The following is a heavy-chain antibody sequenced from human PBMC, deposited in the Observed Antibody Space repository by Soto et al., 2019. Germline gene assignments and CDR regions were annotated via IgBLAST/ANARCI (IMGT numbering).Heavy chain of an antibody. Sequence: PSETLSLTCTVSGGSISSGGYYWSWIRQHPGKGLEWIGYIYYSGSTYYNPSLKSRVTISVDTSKNQFSLKLSSVTAADTAVYYCARDTFSRWKLLSGWPHYYYGMDVWGQGTTVTVS. V-gene: IGHV4-31*03. CDR2: IYYSGST. J-gene: IGHJ6*02. CDR1: GGSISSGGYY. D-gene: IGHD6-19*01. CDR3: ARDTFSRWKLLSGWPHYYYGMDV.